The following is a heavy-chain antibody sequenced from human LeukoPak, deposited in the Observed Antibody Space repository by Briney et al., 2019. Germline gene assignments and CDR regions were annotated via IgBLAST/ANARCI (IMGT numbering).Heavy chain of an antibody. V-gene: IGHV3-7*03. J-gene: IGHJ6*02. CDR3: ARENYYYSGMDV. CDR2: IKQDGSEK. Sequence: GSLRLSCAASGFTFSSYNMSWVRQAPGKGLEWVANIKQDGSEKYYVDSVKGRITISRDNAKNSLYLQTNSLRAEDTAVYYCARENYYYSGMDVWGQGTTVTVSS. D-gene: IGHD3-10*01. CDR1: GFTFSSYN.